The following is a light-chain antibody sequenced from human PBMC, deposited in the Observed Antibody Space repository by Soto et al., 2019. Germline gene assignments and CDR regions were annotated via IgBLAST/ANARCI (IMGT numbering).Light chain of an antibody. CDR1: QSLLHSNGYNY. CDR2: LGS. CDR3: MQALQTPWT. Sequence: DIVMTQSPLSLPVTPGEPASISCRSSQSLLHSNGYNYLDWYLQKPGQSPQLLIYLGSSRASGVPDRFSGSGSGPKFTLKIRRVGAEDVGVYYCMQALQTPWTFGHGTKVEIK. V-gene: IGKV2-28*01. J-gene: IGKJ1*01.